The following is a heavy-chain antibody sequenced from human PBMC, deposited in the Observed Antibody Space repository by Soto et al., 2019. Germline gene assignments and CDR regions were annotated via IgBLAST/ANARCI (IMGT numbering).Heavy chain of an antibody. V-gene: IGHV4-39*07. J-gene: IGHJ4*02. CDR2: IYYSGST. Sequence: PSETLSLTCTVSGGSISSSSYYWGWIRQPPGKGLEWIGSIYYSGSTYYNPSLKSRVTISVDTSKNQFSLKLSSVTAADTAVYYCAARNYDSSGYFDYWGQGTLVTVSS. CDR1: GGSISSSSYY. CDR3: AARNYDSSGYFDY. D-gene: IGHD3-22*01.